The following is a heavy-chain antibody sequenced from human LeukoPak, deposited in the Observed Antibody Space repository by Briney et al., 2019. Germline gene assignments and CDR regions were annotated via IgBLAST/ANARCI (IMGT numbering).Heavy chain of an antibody. V-gene: IGHV4-30-2*01. D-gene: IGHD6-6*01. CDR1: GDSISSGGYY. Sequence: SQTLSLTCTVSGDSISSGGYYWTWIRQPPGKGLEWIGYIYHSGSTYYNPSLKSRVTISVDRSKNQFSLKLSSVTAADTAVYYCARGGPISIAARLTERVFFDYWGQGTLVTVSS. CDR2: IYHSGST. J-gene: IGHJ4*02. CDR3: ARGGPISIAARLTERVFFDY.